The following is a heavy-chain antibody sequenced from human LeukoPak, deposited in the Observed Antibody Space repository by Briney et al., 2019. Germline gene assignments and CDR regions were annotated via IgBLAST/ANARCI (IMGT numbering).Heavy chain of an antibody. V-gene: IGHV3-49*03. J-gene: IGHJ4*02. CDR1: GFIFGDYG. Sequence: GGSLRLSCTASGFIFGDYGLSWFRQTPGKGLEWVGFIRSKPYGGTTDYAASVKGRFTISRDDSKSIAYLQMNSLKTEDTAVYYCATDPTMIVVVITTVWGQGILVTVSS. CDR2: IRSKPYGGTT. CDR3: ATDPTMIVVVITTV. D-gene: IGHD3-22*01.